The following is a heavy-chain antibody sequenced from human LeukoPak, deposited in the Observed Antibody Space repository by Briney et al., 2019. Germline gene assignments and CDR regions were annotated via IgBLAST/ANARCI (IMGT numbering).Heavy chain of an antibody. V-gene: IGHV4/OR15-8*01. CDR1: GDSISSSDW. CDR3: AKCRSLSPAAAINY. D-gene: IGHD2-2*01. CDR2: IYHSGSA. J-gene: IGHJ4*02. Sequence: SETLSLTCAVSGDSISSSDWWSWVRQPPGKGLEWIGEIYHSGSANYNPSLKSRVTISVDKSKNQFSLKLTSVTAADTAVYYCAKCRSLSPAAAINYWGQGTLVTVSS.